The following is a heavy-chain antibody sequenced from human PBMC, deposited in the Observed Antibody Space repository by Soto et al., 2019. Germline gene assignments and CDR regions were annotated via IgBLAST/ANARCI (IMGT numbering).Heavy chain of an antibody. Sequence: PGGSLRLSCVASGFTFKAYAVGWVRQAPGTGLEWVSSITATNGNTYYADSVRGRFTIPRDNSRNSLFLQMNGLRPEDSALYYCAKDEGTSSTVFDYWGQGTLVTVSS. CDR2: ITATNGNT. CDR1: GFTFKAYA. J-gene: IGHJ4*02. CDR3: AKDEGTSSTVFDY. V-gene: IGHV3-23*01. D-gene: IGHD4-4*01.